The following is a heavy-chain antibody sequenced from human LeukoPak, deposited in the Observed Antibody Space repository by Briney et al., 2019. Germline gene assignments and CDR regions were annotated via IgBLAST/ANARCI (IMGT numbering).Heavy chain of an antibody. CDR2: IIPIFGTA. D-gene: IGHD3-10*01. CDR1: GGTFSSYA. CDR3: ARLSYGSGSYYSDY. Sequence: SVKVTCMSSGGTFSSYAISWVRQAPGQGLEWMGGIIPIFGTANYAQKFQGRGTITTDKSTSTAYMELSSLRSEDTAVYYCARLSYGSGSYYSDYWGQGTLVTVSS. V-gene: IGHV1-69*05. J-gene: IGHJ4*02.